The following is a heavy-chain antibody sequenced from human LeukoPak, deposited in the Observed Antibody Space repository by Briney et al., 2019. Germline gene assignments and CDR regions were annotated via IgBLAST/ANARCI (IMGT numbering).Heavy chain of an antibody. CDR1: GGSINNYF. D-gene: IGHD6-19*01. Sequence: PSETLSLTCSVSGGSINNYFWNWLRQPPGRGLEWIGHVYYTGSTRYNPSLKSRVFISIDTSMNQFSLKLSSVTAADTAVYYCARRVVAGISFDPWGQGTLVTVSS. CDR2: VYYTGST. V-gene: IGHV4-59*08. CDR3: ARRVVAGISFDP. J-gene: IGHJ5*02.